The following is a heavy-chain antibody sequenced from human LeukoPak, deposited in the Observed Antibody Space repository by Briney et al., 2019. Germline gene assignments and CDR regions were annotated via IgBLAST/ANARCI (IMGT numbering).Heavy chain of an antibody. Sequence: SETLSLTCTVSGGSMSRYYWSWIRQPPGKGLEWIGFIYYSGSTNYNPFLKSRISISIDKSTNQFSLKVSSVTAADTAVYYCARKNDSSGYPYDYWGQGTLVTVSS. CDR3: ARKNDSSGYPYDY. CDR2: IYYSGST. J-gene: IGHJ4*02. D-gene: IGHD3-22*01. V-gene: IGHV4-59*01. CDR1: GGSMSRYY.